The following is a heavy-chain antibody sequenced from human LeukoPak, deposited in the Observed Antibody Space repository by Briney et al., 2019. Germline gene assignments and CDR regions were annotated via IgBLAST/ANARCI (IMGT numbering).Heavy chain of an antibody. Sequence: VGSLRLSCAASGFTFSSYSMNWVRQAPGKGLEWVSSISSSSYIYYADSVKGRFTISRDNAKNSLYLQMNSLRAEDTAVYCCARESTVTFDYWGQGTLVTVSS. CDR3: ARESTVTFDY. D-gene: IGHD4-4*01. CDR2: ISSSSYI. J-gene: IGHJ4*02. V-gene: IGHV3-21*01. CDR1: GFTFSSYS.